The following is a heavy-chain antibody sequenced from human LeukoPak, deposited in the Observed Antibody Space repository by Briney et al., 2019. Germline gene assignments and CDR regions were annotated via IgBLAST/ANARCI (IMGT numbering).Heavy chain of an antibody. V-gene: IGHV4-34*01. J-gene: IGHJ4*02. CDR3: ARYKRSYCSSTSCRVPRYYFDY. D-gene: IGHD2-2*01. CDR1: GGSFSGYY. Sequence: SETLSLTCAVYGGSFSGYYWSWIRQPPGKGLEWIGEINHSGSTNYNPSLKSRATISVDTSKNQFSLKLSSVTAADTAVYYCARYKRSYCSSTSCRVPRYYFDYWGQGTLVTVSS. CDR2: INHSGST.